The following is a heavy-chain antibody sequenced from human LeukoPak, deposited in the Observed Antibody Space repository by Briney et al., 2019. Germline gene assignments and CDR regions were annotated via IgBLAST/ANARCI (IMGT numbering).Heavy chain of an antibody. Sequence: PSETLSLTCAVYDGSFIGYYWTWVRQTPGKGLEWIGDTLHSGDPNYNPSLESRATISVAASKHQFTLNLTSVTAADTAVYFCARGPIVAVPAVYYYYMDVWGSGTTVTVSS. CDR1: DGSFIGYY. CDR3: ARGPIVAVPAVYYYYMDV. J-gene: IGHJ6*03. CDR2: TLHSGDP. V-gene: IGHV4-34*01. D-gene: IGHD2-2*01.